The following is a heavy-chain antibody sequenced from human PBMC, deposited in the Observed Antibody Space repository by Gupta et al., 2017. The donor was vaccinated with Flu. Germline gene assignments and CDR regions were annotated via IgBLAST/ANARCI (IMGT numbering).Heavy chain of an antibody. J-gene: IGHJ4*02. D-gene: IGHD3-16*01. CDR2: IGGSGANT. V-gene: IGHV3-23*01. CDR1: GFSFRSYA. Sequence: EVQLLESGGRLVQPGGSLRLSCAGSGFSFRSYAMAWVRQAPGKGLEWVADIGGSGANTYYAHSVKGRFVISRDNSDNTLYLQMNSLRVDDTAVYYCAREYGDFWGSFPDHWGQGSLVTVSS. CDR3: AREYGDFWGSFPDH.